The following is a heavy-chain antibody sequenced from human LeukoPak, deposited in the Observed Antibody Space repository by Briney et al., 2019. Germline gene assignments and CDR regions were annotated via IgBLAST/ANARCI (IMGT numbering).Heavy chain of an antibody. Sequence: SETLSLTCAVYGGSFSGYYWSWIRQPPGKGLEWIGEINHSGSTNYNPSLKSRVTISVDTSKNQFSLKLSSVTAADTAVCYCARGAKQQLVPRAEYFQHWGQGTLVTVSS. J-gene: IGHJ1*01. V-gene: IGHV4-34*01. CDR2: INHSGST. CDR3: ARGAKQQLVPRAEYFQH. D-gene: IGHD6-13*01. CDR1: GGSFSGYY.